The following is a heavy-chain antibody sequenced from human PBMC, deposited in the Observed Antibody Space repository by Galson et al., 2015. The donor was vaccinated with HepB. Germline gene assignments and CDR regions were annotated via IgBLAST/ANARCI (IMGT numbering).Heavy chain of an antibody. Sequence: SLRLSCAASGFTVSSNYMSWVRQAPGKGLEWVSVIYSGGSTYYADSVKGRFTISRDNSKNTLYLQINSLRAEDTAVYYCARDSGQDAFDIWVQGTMVTVSS. CDR2: IYSGGST. CDR3: ARDSGQDAFDI. V-gene: IGHV3-66*01. J-gene: IGHJ3*02. CDR1: GFTVSSNY. D-gene: IGHD3-10*01.